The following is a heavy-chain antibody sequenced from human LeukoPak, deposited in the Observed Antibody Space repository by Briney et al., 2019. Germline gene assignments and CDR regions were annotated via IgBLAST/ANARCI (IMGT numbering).Heavy chain of an antibody. Sequence: SETLSLTCTVSGGSISSSSYYWGWIRQPPGKGLEWIRSIYYSGSTYYNPSLKSRVTISVDTSKNQFSLKLSSVTAADTAVYYCARRGIVVVPVNAFDIWGQGTMVTVSS. J-gene: IGHJ3*02. CDR3: ARRGIVVVPVNAFDI. CDR1: GGSISSSSYY. D-gene: IGHD2-2*01. CDR2: IYYSGST. V-gene: IGHV4-39*01.